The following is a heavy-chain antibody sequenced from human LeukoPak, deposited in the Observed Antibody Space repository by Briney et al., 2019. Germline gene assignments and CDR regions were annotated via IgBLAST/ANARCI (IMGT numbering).Heavy chain of an antibody. J-gene: IGHJ4*02. CDR2: ISGSGAIT. CDR3: AKSYPLVVMPAESPFDY. D-gene: IGHD2-2*01. CDR1: GFTFSSYA. V-gene: IGHV3-23*01. Sequence: GGSLRLSCAVSGFTFSSYAMSWVRQAPGKGLEWVSAISGSGAITSYSDSVKGRFTISRDNSKNTLYLQMNSLRAEDTALYYCAKSYPLVVMPAESPFDYWSQGTLATVSS.